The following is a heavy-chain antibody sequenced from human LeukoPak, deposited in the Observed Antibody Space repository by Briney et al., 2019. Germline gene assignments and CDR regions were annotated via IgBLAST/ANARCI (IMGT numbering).Heavy chain of an antibody. D-gene: IGHD2-21*02. CDR1: GYTFTGYY. Sequence: ASVKVSCKASGYTFTGYYMHWVRQAPGQGLEWMGWTNPNSGGTNYAQKFQGRVTMTRDTSISTAYMELSRLRSDDTAVYYCAGAYCGGDCYSYAFDIWGQGTMVTVSS. CDR3: AGAYCGGDCYSYAFDI. V-gene: IGHV1-2*02. CDR2: TNPNSGGT. J-gene: IGHJ3*02.